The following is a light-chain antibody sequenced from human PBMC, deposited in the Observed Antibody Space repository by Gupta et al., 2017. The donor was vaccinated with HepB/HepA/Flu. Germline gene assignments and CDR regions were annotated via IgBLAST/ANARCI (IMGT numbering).Light chain of an antibody. Sequence: SYVVTQPHSVSVAPGMTASIPCGGNDIGSKSVHWYQQRPGQAPVLVVYDDHDRPSGIPERFSGSNSGNTATLTISRVGAGDEADYYCQVWDSPADDWVFGGGSKLTVL. CDR2: DDH. V-gene: IGLV3-21*03. CDR1: DIGSKS. J-gene: IGLJ3*02. CDR3: QVWDSPADDWV.